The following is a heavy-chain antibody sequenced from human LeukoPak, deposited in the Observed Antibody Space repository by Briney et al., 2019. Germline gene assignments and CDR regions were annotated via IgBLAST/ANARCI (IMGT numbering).Heavy chain of an antibody. D-gene: IGHD1-1*01. J-gene: IGHJ6*03. Sequence: KAGGSLRLSCAASGFTFSSYSMNWVRQAPGKGLEWVSSISSSSSYIYYADSVKGRFTISRDNAKNSLYLQMNSLRAEDTAVYYCARDYWNDGYMDVWGKGTTVTVSS. CDR1: GFTFSSYS. CDR2: ISSSSSYI. V-gene: IGHV3-21*01. CDR3: ARDYWNDGYMDV.